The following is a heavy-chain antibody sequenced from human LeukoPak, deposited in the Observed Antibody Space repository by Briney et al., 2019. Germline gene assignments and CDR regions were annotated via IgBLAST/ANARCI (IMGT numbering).Heavy chain of an antibody. V-gene: IGHV3-7*01. J-gene: IGHJ4*02. CDR2: IKQDGSEK. CDR1: GFTFSSYW. Sequence: GGSLRLSCAASGFTFSSYWMSWVRQAPGKGLEWGANIKQDGSEKSYVDSVKGRFTTSRDNAKNSLYLQMNSLRAEDTAVYYCARGRSRWYSSSWYWGIYFDYWGQGTLVTVSS. D-gene: IGHD6-13*01. CDR3: ARGRSRWYSSSWYWGIYFDY.